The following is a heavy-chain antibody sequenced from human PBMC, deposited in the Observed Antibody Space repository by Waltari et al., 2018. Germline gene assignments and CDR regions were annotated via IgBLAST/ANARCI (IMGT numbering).Heavy chain of an antibody. CDR3: AKAYSYDTSSRSYFDL. CDR1: GLTFDDYG. V-gene: IGHV3-9*01. J-gene: IGHJ2*01. D-gene: IGHD3-22*01. CDR2: INLNSDSR. Sequence: EVQLVESGGGSVQPGTSLRLSCAASGLTFDDYGMHWVRQAPGKGLEWFSGINLNSDSRGYADSVKGRFTISRDNSKNSVFLQMNSLRTEDTALYYCAKAYSYDTSSRSYFDLWGRGTLVTVSS.